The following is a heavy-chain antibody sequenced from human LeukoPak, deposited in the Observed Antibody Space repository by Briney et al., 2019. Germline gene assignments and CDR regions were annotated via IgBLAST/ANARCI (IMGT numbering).Heavy chain of an antibody. V-gene: IGHV1-69*05. CDR2: IIPIFGTA. CDR3: ARVSPYSSGWYGCYFDY. CDR1: GGTLSSYA. Sequence: SVKVSCKASGGTLSSYAISWVRQAPGQGLEWMGGIIPIFGTANYAQKFQGRVTIATDESTSTAYMELSSLRSEDTAVYYCARVSPYSSGWYGCYFDYWGQGTLVTVSS. D-gene: IGHD6-19*01. J-gene: IGHJ4*02.